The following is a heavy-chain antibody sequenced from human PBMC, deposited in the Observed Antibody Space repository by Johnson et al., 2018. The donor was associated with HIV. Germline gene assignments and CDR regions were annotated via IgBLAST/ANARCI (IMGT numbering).Heavy chain of an antibody. V-gene: IGHV3-30*14. CDR2: ISYDGSNK. CDR3: AKDIAATADAFDI. D-gene: IGHD6-25*01. CDR1: GFTFSSYA. Sequence: QVQLVESGGGVVQPGRSLRLSCAASGFTFSSYAMHWVRQAPGKGLEWVAVISYDGSNKYYADSVKGRFTISRDNSKNTLYLQMNSLRAEDTALYYCAKDIAATADAFDIWGQGTMVTVSS. J-gene: IGHJ3*02.